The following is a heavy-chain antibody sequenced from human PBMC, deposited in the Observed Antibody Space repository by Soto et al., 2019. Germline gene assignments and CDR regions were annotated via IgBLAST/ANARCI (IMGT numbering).Heavy chain of an antibody. CDR2: IYYSGST. J-gene: IGHJ3*01. D-gene: IGHD2-15*01. Sequence: SETLSLTCTVSGDSVSSGSSYWGWIRQPPGKALEWIGYIYYSGSTNYNPSLKSRVTISVDTSKNQFSLKLSSVTAADTAVYYCVRQQSADCSGGTCYHASDFWGQGTMVTVSS. V-gene: IGHV4-61*01. CDR1: GDSVSSGSSY. CDR3: VRQQSADCSGGTCYHASDF.